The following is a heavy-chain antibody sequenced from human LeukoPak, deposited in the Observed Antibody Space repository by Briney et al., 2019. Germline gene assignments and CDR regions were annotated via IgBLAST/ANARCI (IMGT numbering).Heavy chain of an antibody. CDR3: AGTDFWSGYYPLGYYYGMDV. J-gene: IGHJ6*02. D-gene: IGHD3-3*01. CDR2: IYYSGST. CDR1: GGSISSYY. Sequence: SETLSLTCTVSGGSISSYYWSWIRQPPGKGLEWIGYIYYSGSTNYNPSLKSRVTISVDTSKNQFSLKLSSVTAADTAVYYCAGTDFWSGYYPLGYYYGMDVWGQGTTVTVSS. V-gene: IGHV4-59*01.